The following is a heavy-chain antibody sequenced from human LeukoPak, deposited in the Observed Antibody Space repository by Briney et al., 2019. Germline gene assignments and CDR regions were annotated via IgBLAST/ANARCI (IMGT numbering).Heavy chain of an antibody. CDR1: GFTFSNYG. Sequence: GGSLRLSCAASGFTFSNYGMSWVRQAPGKGLEWVSYISSSSGYKYYTDSVRGRFTISRDNAKNALYLQMNRLRAEDTAVYYCARDTAMFGTDYWGQGTLVSVSS. CDR3: ARDTAMFGTDY. V-gene: IGHV3-21*01. J-gene: IGHJ4*02. CDR2: ISSSSGYK. D-gene: IGHD3-3*01.